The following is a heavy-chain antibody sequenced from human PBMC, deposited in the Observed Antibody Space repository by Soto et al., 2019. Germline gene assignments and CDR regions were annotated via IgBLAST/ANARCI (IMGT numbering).Heavy chain of an antibody. CDR3: AKEAGLVRFFDWLSNGLDV. CDR2: ISWNSGNK. Sequence: LRLSCAASGFTFDDYAMHWVRQAPGKGLEWVSGISWNSGNKGYADSVKGRFTISRDNAKNFLYLEMNSLRAEDTALYYCAKEAGLVRFFDWLSNGLDVWGQGTAVTVSS. V-gene: IGHV3-9*01. J-gene: IGHJ6*02. CDR1: GFTFDDYA. D-gene: IGHD3-9*01.